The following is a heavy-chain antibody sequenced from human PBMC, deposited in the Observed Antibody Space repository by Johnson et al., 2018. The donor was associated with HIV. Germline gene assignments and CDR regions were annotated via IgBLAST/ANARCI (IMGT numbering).Heavy chain of an antibody. CDR2: IKSKTDGGTT. D-gene: IGHD6-13*01. V-gene: IGHV3-15*01. CDR3: TTEMHQLLNRDAVDI. CDR1: GFTFSNAW. Sequence: VQLVESGGGLVKPGGSLRLSCAASGFTFSNAWMSWVRQAPGKGLEWVGRIKSKTDGGTTDYAAPLKGRVTISRDASHNTLYLQVTSLKTGNTAVYYCTTEMHQLLNRDAVDIWGQGAMVTVS. J-gene: IGHJ3*02.